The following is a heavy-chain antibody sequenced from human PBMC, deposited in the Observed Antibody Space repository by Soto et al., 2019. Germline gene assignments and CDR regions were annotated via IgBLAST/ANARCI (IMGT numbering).Heavy chain of an antibody. Sequence: ASLKVSCKASGYTFTRDQIHWVRQAPGQGLEWMGMIEPSGGKTNYAQKFQGRVTMTRDTSTSTVYMALSSLRSEDTAIYFCGRVMRSLLSITALDTWGQGTLVTVSS. CDR3: GRVMRSLLSITALDT. CDR1: GYTFTRDQ. V-gene: IGHV1-46*01. D-gene: IGHD3-10*01. J-gene: IGHJ5*02. CDR2: IEPSGGKT.